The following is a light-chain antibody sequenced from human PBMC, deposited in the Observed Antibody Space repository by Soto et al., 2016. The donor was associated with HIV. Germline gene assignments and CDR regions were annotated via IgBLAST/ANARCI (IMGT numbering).Light chain of an antibody. V-gene: IGLV3-19*01. CDR3: DSRDSSGNHLI. CDR2: GKN. CDR1: SLRSYY. J-gene: IGLJ2*01. Sequence: SSELTQDPAVSVALGQTVRITCQGDSLRSYYGSWYQQKPGQAPVLVTYGKNXRPSGIPDRFSGSTSGNTASLTITGAQAEDEADYYCDSRDSSGNHLIFGGGTKLTV.